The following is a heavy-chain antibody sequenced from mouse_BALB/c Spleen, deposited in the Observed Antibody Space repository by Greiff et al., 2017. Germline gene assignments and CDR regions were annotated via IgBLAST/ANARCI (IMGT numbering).Heavy chain of an antibody. Sequence: QVQLKESGAELPKPGASVKMSCKASGYTFTSYWMHWVKQRPGQGLEWIGYINPSTGYTEYNQKFKDKATLTADKSSSTAYMQLSSLTSEDSAVYYCAMGYDGYYVGDAMDYWGQGTSVTVSS. J-gene: IGHJ4*01. CDR3: AMGYDGYYVGDAMDY. D-gene: IGHD2-3*01. V-gene: IGHV1-7*01. CDR1: GYTFTSYW. CDR2: INPSTGYT.